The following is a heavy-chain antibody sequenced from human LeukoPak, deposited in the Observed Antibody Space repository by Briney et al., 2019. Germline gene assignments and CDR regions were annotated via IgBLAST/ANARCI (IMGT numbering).Heavy chain of an antibody. CDR1: GGSISSYY. CDR2: IYYSGST. D-gene: IGHD2-21*02. V-gene: IGHV4-59*12. CDR3: ARDCGGDCYSAFDI. Sequence: PSETLSLTCTVSGGSISSYYWSWIRQPPVKGLEWIGYIYYSGSTNYNPSLKSRVTISVDTSKNQFSLKLSSVTAADTAVYYCARDCGGDCYSAFDIWGQGTMVTVSS. J-gene: IGHJ3*02.